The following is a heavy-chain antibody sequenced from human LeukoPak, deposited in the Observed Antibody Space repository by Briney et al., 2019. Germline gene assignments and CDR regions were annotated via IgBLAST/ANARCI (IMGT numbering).Heavy chain of an antibody. Sequence: GESLKISCKGSGYSFTTYWIGWVRQLPGKGLEWMGIIYPGDSDTRYSPSFQGQVTISADKSIRTAYLQWSSLKASDTAMYYCARRESSSSWYRTSRDAFDIWGQGTMVTVSS. CDR3: ARRESSSSWYRTSRDAFDI. CDR1: GYSFTTYW. V-gene: IGHV5-51*01. J-gene: IGHJ3*02. D-gene: IGHD6-13*01. CDR2: IYPGDSDT.